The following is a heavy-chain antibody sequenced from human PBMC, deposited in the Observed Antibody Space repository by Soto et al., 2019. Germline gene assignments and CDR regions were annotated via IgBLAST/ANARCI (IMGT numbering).Heavy chain of an antibody. CDR2: INPNSGDT. CDR1: GYTFTGYY. D-gene: IGHD6-6*01. V-gene: IGHV1-2*02. J-gene: IGHJ4*02. CDR3: PRSLSTIGGRPDS. Sequence: ASVKVSCKASGYTFTGYYMHWVRQAPGQGLEWMGWINPNSGDTKYAQKFQGRVTMTRDTSTRTTYMEVSRLTSDDTAVYYCPRSLSTIGGRPDSWGQGTLVTVSS.